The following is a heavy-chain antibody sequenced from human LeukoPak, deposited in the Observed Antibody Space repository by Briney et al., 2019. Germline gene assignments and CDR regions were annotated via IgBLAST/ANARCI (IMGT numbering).Heavy chain of an antibody. CDR1: GVDFNSYG. D-gene: IGHD3-22*01. V-gene: IGHV3-23*01. CDR2: IMGSGGST. CDR3: AKSYDSSGYYYAPDAFDI. Sequence: GGALRISFGAAGVDFNSYGMRRGRPGPGEGGEGGSAIMGSGGSTYYAASVKGRFTISRYNSKNTLYLQMYSLRAEDTAVYYCAKSYDSSGYYYAPDAFDIWGQGTMVTVSS. J-gene: IGHJ3*02.